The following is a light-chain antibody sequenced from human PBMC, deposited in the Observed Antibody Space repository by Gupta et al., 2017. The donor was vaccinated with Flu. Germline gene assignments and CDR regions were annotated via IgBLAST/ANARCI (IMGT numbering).Light chain of an antibody. CDR1: SNDVGGPNR. J-gene: IGLJ1*01. Sequence: QSAPTQPRSVSGSPGQSVTISCTGSSNDVGGPNRVSWYQQRPGTAPKLILYDVTERPSGVPDRFSGSKSGNTASLTISGLQADDEADYYCSSHAGRVTWVFGIGTTVTVL. CDR3: SSHAGRVTWV. CDR2: DVT. V-gene: IGLV2-11*01.